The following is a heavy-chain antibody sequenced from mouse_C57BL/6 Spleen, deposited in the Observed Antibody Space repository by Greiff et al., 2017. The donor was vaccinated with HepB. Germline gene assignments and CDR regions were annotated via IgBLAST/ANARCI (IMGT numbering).Heavy chain of an antibody. CDR1: GYTFTSYW. D-gene: IGHD1-1*01. J-gene: IGHJ4*01. V-gene: IGHV1-7*01. Sequence: QVQLQQSGAELAKPGASVKLSCKASGYTFTSYWMHWVKQRPGQGLEWIGYINPSSGYTKYNQKFKDKATLTADKSSSTAYMQLCSLTYEDSAVYYCARSTTVVGSSMDYWGQGTSVTVSS. CDR2: INPSSGYT. CDR3: ARSTTVVGSSMDY.